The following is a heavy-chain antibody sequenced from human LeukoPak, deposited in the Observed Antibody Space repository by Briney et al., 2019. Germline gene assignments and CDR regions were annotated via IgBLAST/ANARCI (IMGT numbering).Heavy chain of an antibody. CDR2: ISSSSGYI. V-gene: IGHV3-21*04. CDR1: AFTFSSYS. CDR3: AREGSVVEFDY. Sequence: PGGSLRLSCAASAFTFSSYSMNWVRQAPGKGLEWVSSISSSSGYISYADSVKGRFTVSRDNAKGSLFLQMDSLRVEDTAVYYCAREGSVVEFDYWGQGTLVTVSS. D-gene: IGHD3-22*01. J-gene: IGHJ4*02.